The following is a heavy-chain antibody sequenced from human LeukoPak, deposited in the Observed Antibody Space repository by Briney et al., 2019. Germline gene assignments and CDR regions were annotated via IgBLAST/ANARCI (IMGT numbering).Heavy chain of an antibody. V-gene: IGHV1-69*04. J-gene: IGHJ5*02. D-gene: IGHD5-18*01. CDR1: GGTFSSYA. Sequence: ASVKVSCKASGGTFSSYAISWVRQAPGQGLEWMGRIIPILGIANYAQKLQGRVTITADKSTSTAYMELSSLRSEDTAVYYCARGHVDTAMVRFVGWFDPWGQGTLVTVSS. CDR2: IIPILGIA. CDR3: ARGHVDTAMVRFVGWFDP.